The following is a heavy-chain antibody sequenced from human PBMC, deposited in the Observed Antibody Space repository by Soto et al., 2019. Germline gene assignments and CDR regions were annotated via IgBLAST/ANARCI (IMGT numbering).Heavy chain of an antibody. J-gene: IGHJ1*01. Sequence: PGGSLRLSCAASGFTFSSYAMSWVRQAPGKGLEWVSAISGSGGSTYYADSVKGRFTISRDNSKNTLYLQMNGLRAEDTAVYYCAKDQGFGNLGAEYFHHWGQGSLVTVSS. CDR1: GFTFSSYA. V-gene: IGHV3-23*01. CDR2: ISGSGGST. D-gene: IGHD3-10*01. CDR3: AKDQGFGNLGAEYFHH.